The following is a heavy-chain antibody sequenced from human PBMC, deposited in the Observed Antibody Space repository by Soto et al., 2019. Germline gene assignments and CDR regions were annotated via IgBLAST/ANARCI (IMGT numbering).Heavy chain of an antibody. CDR3: ARGSGTAMQDY. V-gene: IGHV4-59*01. CDR2: ISHSGST. CDR1: GGSISSYY. J-gene: IGHJ4*02. Sequence: EPLSLTCTVSGGSISSYYWSWIRQPPGKGLEWIGYISHSGSTNYNPSLKSRVTMSLDTSKNQFSLKLSSVTAADTAVYYCARGSGTAMQDYWGQGTLVTVSS. D-gene: IGHD5-18*01.